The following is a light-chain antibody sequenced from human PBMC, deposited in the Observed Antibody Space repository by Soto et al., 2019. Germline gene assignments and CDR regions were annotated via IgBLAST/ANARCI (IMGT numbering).Light chain of an antibody. V-gene: IGKV3-15*01. CDR3: QQYNTWSLIT. J-gene: IGKJ5*01. Sequence: EIVMTQSPATLSVSPGDTATLSCRASQSIGSNVGWYQQKPGQAPRLLIYGASTRATGMSARFSGSGSGTEFSLTISSLQSEDLAVYYCQQYNTWSLITFGQGTRLEIK. CDR1: QSIGSN. CDR2: GAS.